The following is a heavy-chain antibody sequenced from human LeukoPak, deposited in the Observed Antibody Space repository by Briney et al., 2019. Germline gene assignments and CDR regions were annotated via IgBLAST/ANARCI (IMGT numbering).Heavy chain of an antibody. D-gene: IGHD6-19*01. CDR1: GGSFSGYY. CDR2: INHSGST. CDR3: ARQKQWLGSGWFDP. Sequence: PSETLSLTCAVYGGSFSGYYWSWIRQPPGKGLEWIGEINHSGSTNYNPSLKSRVTISVDTSKDQFSLKLSSVTAADTAVYYCARQKQWLGSGWFDPWGQGTLVTVSS. V-gene: IGHV4-34*01. J-gene: IGHJ5*02.